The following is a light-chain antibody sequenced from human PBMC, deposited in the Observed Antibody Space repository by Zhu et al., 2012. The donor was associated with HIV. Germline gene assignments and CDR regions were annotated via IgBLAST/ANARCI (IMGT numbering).Light chain of an antibody. CDR2: GAS. CDR3: QQYNNWPWT. J-gene: IGKJ1*01. CDR1: QSVSSN. Sequence: EIVMTQSPATLSVSPGERAILSCRASQSVSSNLAWYLQKPGQAPRLLIYGASTRATGIPARISGSGSGTEFTLTISSMQSEDFAVYYCQQYNNWPWTFGQGTKVEIK. V-gene: IGKV3-15*01.